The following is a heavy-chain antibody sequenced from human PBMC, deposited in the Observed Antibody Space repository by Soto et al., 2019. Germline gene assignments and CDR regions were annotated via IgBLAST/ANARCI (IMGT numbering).Heavy chain of an antibody. D-gene: IGHD2-2*03. Sequence: GGYLRLSCAATGFTFSDIAMSWVRQAPGKGLEWVSRIYGGGNGPHYADSVKGRVTISRDNSKNTLYLQMNSLRAEDTAVYYCAKIEGMDPWAYSFDYWGQGTLVTVSS. V-gene: IGHV3-23*01. CDR2: IYGGGNGP. CDR3: AKIEGMDPWAYSFDY. CDR1: GFTFSDIA. J-gene: IGHJ4*02.